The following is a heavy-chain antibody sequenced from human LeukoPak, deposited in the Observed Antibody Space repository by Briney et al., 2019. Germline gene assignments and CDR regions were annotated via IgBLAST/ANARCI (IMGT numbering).Heavy chain of an antibody. CDR2: IYYSGNT. CDR3: ARFERFWNAFDI. V-gene: IGHV4-39*07. CDR1: GGSISSTLYY. J-gene: IGHJ3*02. D-gene: IGHD3-3*01. Sequence: SETLSLTCTVSGGSISSTLYYWGWIRQPPGKGLEWIGSIYYSGNTYYNPSLKSRVTISVDTSENQFSLKLTSVTAADTAVYYCARFERFWNAFDIWGQGTMVTVSS.